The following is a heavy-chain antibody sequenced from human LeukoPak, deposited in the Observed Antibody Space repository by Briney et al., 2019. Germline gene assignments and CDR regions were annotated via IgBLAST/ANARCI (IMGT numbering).Heavy chain of an antibody. V-gene: IGHV4-4*02. D-gene: IGHD6-13*01. J-gene: IGHJ3*02. Sequence: SETLSLTCAVSGGSISSSNWWSWVRQPPGKGLEWIGEIYLSGSTNYNPSLKSRFTMSVDKSKNQFSLKLSSVTAADTAVYYCARGRAVRSSGYGDAFDIWGQGTMVTVSS. CDR2: IYLSGST. CDR3: ARGRAVRSSGYGDAFDI. CDR1: GGSISSSNW.